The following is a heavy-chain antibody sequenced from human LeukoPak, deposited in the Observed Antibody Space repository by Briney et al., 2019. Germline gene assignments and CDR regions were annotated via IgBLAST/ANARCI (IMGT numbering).Heavy chain of an antibody. CDR1: GYSFTSYW. CDR2: IYPGDSDT. CDR3: ARGEDSGGSCYYFDF. Sequence: HGESLKISCKGSGYSFTSYWIGWVRQMPGKGLEWMGIIYPGDSDTRYSPSFQGQVTISADKSISTAYLQWSSLKASDTAMYYCARGEDSGGSCYYFDFWGQGNLVTVSS. V-gene: IGHV5-51*01. D-gene: IGHD2-15*01. J-gene: IGHJ4*02.